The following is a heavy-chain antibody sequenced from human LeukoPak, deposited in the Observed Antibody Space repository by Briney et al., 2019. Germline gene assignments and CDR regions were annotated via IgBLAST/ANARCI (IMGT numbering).Heavy chain of an antibody. CDR1: GFTFSSYA. J-gene: IGHJ4*02. CDR2: ISYDGSNK. CDR3: ARDSRITIFGVATIEYYFDY. D-gene: IGHD3-3*01. V-gene: IGHV3-30-3*01. Sequence: GGSLRLSCAASGFTFSSYAMHWVRQAPGKGLEWVAVISYDGSNKYYADSVKGRFTISRDNSKNTLYLQMNSLRAEDTAVYYCARDSRITIFGVATIEYYFDYWGQGTLVTVSS.